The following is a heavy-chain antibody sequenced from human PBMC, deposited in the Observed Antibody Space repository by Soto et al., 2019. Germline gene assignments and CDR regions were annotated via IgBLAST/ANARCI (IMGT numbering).Heavy chain of an antibody. V-gene: IGHV1-18*01. CDR1: GYTFTSYG. CDR3: ARSSSSWPNWFDP. Sequence: ASVKGSCKASGYTFTSYGISWVRQAPGQGLEWMGWISAYNGNTNFAQKFQGRVTMTTDTSTSTAYMELRSLRSDDTAVYYCARSSSSWPNWFDPWGQGTLVTVSS. CDR2: ISAYNGNT. D-gene: IGHD3-22*01. J-gene: IGHJ5*02.